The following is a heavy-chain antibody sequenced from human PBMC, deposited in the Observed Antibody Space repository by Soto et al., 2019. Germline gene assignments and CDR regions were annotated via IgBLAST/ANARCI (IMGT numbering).Heavy chain of an antibody. Sequence: SEALSVTCTVSGGSISSSSYYWGWIRQPPGKGLEWIGSIYYSGSTNYNPSLKSRVTISVDKSKNQFSLKLSSVTAADTAVYYCARAHYYGSGRTFDYWGQGTLVTVSS. CDR3: ARAHYYGSGRTFDY. CDR2: IYYSGST. CDR1: GGSISSSSYY. V-gene: IGHV4-39*07. J-gene: IGHJ4*02. D-gene: IGHD3-10*01.